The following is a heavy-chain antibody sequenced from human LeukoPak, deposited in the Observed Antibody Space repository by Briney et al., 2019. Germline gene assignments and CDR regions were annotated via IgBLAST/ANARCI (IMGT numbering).Heavy chain of an antibody. CDR2: IKQDGSEK. Sequence: GGSLRLSCAASGFTFSSYWMSWVRQAPGKGLEWVANIKQDGSEKNYVDSVKGRFTISRDDAKNSLYLQMNSLRAEDTAVYYCARSDSSGYTVDYWGQGTLVTVSS. D-gene: IGHD3-22*01. CDR1: GFTFSSYW. V-gene: IGHV3-7*01. CDR3: ARSDSSGYTVDY. J-gene: IGHJ4*02.